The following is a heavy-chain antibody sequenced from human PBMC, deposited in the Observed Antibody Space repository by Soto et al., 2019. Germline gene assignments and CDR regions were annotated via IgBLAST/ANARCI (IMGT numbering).Heavy chain of an antibody. CDR3: AKGKLGYYYYGLGV. D-gene: IGHD7-27*01. Sequence: GGSLRLSCAASGFTFSSYAMHWVRQAPGKGLEWVAVISYDGSNKYYADSVKGRFTISRDNSKNKLYLQMNSLRAEDTAVYYCAKGKLGYYYYGLGVWGQGNTFTVSS. V-gene: IGHV3-30-3*01. CDR2: ISYDGSNK. J-gene: IGHJ6*02. CDR1: GFTFSSYA.